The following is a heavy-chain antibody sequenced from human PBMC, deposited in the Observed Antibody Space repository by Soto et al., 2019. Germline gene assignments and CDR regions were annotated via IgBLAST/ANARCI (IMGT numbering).Heavy chain of an antibody. J-gene: IGHJ6*03. CDR3: ARGAILGDYYCYLDG. CDR1: SGSISSSNW. Sequence: PSETLSLTCAVSSGSISSSNWWSWVRQPPGKGLEWIGEIYHSGSTNYNPSLKSRVTISVDKSKNKFSLKLSSVTAADTAVYYCARGAILGDYYCYLDGWGKVTRVTVAS. D-gene: IGHD3-3*01. V-gene: IGHV4-4*02. CDR2: IYHSGST.